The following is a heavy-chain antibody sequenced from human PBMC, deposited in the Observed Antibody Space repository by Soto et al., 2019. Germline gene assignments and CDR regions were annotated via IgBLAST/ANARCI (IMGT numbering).Heavy chain of an antibody. CDR1: GYAFTDSF. CDR3: ARARIGNLNVFDY. V-gene: IGHV1-46*01. J-gene: IGHJ4*02. Sequence: QVQLVQSGAEVKTPGASVKVSCKTSGYAFTDSFIHWLRQAPGHGLEWMGMINPIGGRVTYAQTFQGRVTMTKDTSTSKVYLELNSLISEQTGVYYCARARIGNLNVFDYWGQGTLVTVSS. CDR2: INPIGGRV. D-gene: IGHD1-1*01.